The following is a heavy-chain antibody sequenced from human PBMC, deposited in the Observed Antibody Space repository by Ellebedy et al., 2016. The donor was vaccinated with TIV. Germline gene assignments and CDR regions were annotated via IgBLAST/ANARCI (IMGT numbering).Heavy chain of an antibody. D-gene: IGHD3-10*01. V-gene: IGHV1-18*01. Sequence: ASVKVSCXASGYTFSNYGISWVRQPPGQGLEWMGWISAYNGNTNYAQKLQGRVTMTTDTSTSTAYMELRSLRSDDTAVYYCARASGGSGGDDWFDPWGQGTLVTVSS. CDR1: GYTFSNYG. CDR2: ISAYNGNT. J-gene: IGHJ5*02. CDR3: ARASGGSGGDDWFDP.